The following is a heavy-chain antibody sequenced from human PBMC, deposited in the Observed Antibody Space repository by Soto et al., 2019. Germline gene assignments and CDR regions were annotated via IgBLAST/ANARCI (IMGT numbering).Heavy chain of an antibody. V-gene: IGHV3-30-3*01. CDR1: GFTFSSYG. D-gene: IGHD6-13*01. J-gene: IGHJ3*02. CDR2: IPNTENKK. Sequence: QVHLEESGGGVVQPGTSLRLSFVASGFTFSSYGMHWVRQAPGNGLEWVAVIPNTENKKYYADSVKGRFTISRDNSQNTLFLQMDSLMSEDTAMYYCARTAGGRVRGALDIWGQGTMVTVS. CDR3: ARTAGGRVRGALDI.